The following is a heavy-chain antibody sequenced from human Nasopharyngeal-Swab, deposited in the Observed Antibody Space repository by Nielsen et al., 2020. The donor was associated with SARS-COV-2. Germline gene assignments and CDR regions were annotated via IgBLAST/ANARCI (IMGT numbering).Heavy chain of an antibody. D-gene: IGHD4-11*01. CDR2: ISSSSSYI. V-gene: IGHV3-21*01. J-gene: IGHJ6*02. CDR3: ARDHLMTVTIPYYYYGMGV. CDR1: GFTFSSYS. Sequence: GESLKISCAASGFTFSSYSMNWVRQAPGKGLEWVSSISSSSSYIYYADSVKGRFTISRDNAKNSLYLQMNSLRAEDTAVYYCARDHLMTVTIPYYYYGMGVWGQGTTVTVSS.